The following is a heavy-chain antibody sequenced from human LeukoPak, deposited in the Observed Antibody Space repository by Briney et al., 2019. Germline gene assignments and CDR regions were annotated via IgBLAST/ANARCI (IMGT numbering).Heavy chain of an antibody. CDR1: GGTFSSYA. D-gene: IGHD1-26*01. CDR3: AREVGAKSEAAFDI. Sequence: GASVKVSCKASGGTFSSYAISWVRQAPGQGLEWMGGIIPIFGTANYAQKFQGRVTITADESTSTAYMELSSLRSEDTAVYYCAREVGAKSEAAFDIWGQGTMVTVSS. J-gene: IGHJ3*02. V-gene: IGHV1-69*01. CDR2: IIPIFGTA.